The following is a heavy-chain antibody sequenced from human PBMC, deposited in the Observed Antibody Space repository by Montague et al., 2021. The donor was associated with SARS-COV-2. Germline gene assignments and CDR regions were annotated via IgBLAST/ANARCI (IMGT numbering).Heavy chain of an antibody. CDR3: ARGGEWSSSSLPDY. Sequence: SLRLSYAASGFTFGGYDMNWVRRAPGKGLEWVSAIGIGGDTYYLGSVKGRFIISRENAKNSLYLQMNSLRVGDTAVYYCARGGEWSSSSLPDYWGQGTLATVSS. CDR2: IGIGGDT. J-gene: IGHJ4*02. CDR1: GFTFGGYD. D-gene: IGHD6-6*01. V-gene: IGHV3-13*04.